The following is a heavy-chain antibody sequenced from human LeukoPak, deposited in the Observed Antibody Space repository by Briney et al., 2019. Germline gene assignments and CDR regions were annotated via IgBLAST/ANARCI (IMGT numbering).Heavy chain of an antibody. Sequence: GESLKISCKGAGYSFTSYWIVWVLQMPAEDLEWRGSIYPGNSDTRYSPYFQSQVTISADKSINNASLQWSSLKASDTAMYFCARPPQGRSGSKGFDYWGQGTLVTVSS. V-gene: IGHV5-51*01. CDR1: GYSFTSYW. D-gene: IGHD3-22*01. J-gene: IGHJ4*02. CDR3: ARPPQGRSGSKGFDY. CDR2: IYPGNSDT.